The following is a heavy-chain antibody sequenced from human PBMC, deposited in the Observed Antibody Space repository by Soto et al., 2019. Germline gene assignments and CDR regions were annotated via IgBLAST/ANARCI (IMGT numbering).Heavy chain of an antibody. CDR3: ARGFITIFGVVIIDYYYYMDV. V-gene: IGHV1-8*01. J-gene: IGHJ6*03. Sequence: ASVKVSCKASGYTFTSYDISWVRQATGQGLEWMGWMNPNSGNTGYAQKFQGRVTMTRNTSISTAYMELSSLRSEDTAVYYCARGFITIFGVVIIDYYYYMDVWGKGTTVTVSS. D-gene: IGHD3-3*01. CDR2: MNPNSGNT. CDR1: GYTFTSYD.